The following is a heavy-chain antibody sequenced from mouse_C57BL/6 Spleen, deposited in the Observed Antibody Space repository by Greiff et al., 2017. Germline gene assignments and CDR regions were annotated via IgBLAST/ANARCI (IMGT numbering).Heavy chain of an antibody. CDR2: ISNGGGST. CDR3: KSQGGVPGGFFDD. CDR1: GFTFSDYY. D-gene: IGHD2-14*01. J-gene: IGHJ1*03. Sequence: EVQRVESGGGLVQPGGSLKLSCEASGFTFSDYYMYWVRQTPEKRLEWVAYISNGGGSTYYPDTVKGRFTISRDNATNTLYMQMSRLKTEDTAMYACKSQGGVPGGFFDDWGKGTTLTVSS. V-gene: IGHV5-12*01.